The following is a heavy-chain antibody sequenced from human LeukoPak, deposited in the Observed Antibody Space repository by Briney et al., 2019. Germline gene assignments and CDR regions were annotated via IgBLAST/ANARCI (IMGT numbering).Heavy chain of an antibody. CDR2: IYWNDDK. Sequence: KESAPTLVKPTQTLTLTCTFSGFSLSPSGVGVGWIRQPPGKALEWLALIYWNDDKRYSPSLKSRLTTTKDTSKTQVVLTMTNMDPVDTATYYCAHTYEYYDSSGPPVYFDYWGQGTLVTVSS. D-gene: IGHD3-22*01. CDR1: GFSLSPSGVG. V-gene: IGHV2-5*01. J-gene: IGHJ4*02. CDR3: AHTYEYYDSSGPPVYFDY.